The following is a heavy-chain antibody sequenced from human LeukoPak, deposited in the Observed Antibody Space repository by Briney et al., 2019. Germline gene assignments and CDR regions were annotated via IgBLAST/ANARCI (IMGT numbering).Heavy chain of an antibody. J-gene: IGHJ4*02. D-gene: IGHD2-2*01. Sequence: SETLSPTCTVSGGSISSSSYYWGWIRQPPGKGLEWIGSIYYSGGTYYNPSLKSRVTISVDTSKNQFSLKLSPVTAADTAVYYCARQLGYCSSTSCYADKVDYWGQGTLVTVSS. CDR3: ARQLGYCSSTSCYADKVDY. CDR2: IYYSGGT. CDR1: GGSISSSSYY. V-gene: IGHV4-39*01.